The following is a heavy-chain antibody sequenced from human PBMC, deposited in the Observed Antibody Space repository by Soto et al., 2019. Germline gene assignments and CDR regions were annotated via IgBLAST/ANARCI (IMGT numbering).Heavy chain of an antibody. Sequence: GGSLRLSCAASGFAFSSYGMHWVRQAPGKGLEWVAVIWYDGSNKYYADSVKGRFTISRDNSKNTLYLQMNSLRAEDTAVYYCARDPYYYDSSGYTYWGQGTLVTVSS. CDR2: IWYDGSNK. V-gene: IGHV3-33*01. CDR3: ARDPYYYDSSGYTY. CDR1: GFAFSSYG. J-gene: IGHJ4*02. D-gene: IGHD3-22*01.